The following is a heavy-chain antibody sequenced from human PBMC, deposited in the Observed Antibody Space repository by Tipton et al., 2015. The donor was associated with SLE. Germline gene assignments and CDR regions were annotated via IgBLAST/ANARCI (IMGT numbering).Heavy chain of an antibody. CDR3: ARGGDYHYMDV. CDR1: GGSISSSSYY. V-gene: IGHV4-39*07. J-gene: IGHJ6*03. Sequence: TLSLTCTVSGGSISSSSYYWGWIRQPPGKGLEWIGSIYYSGSTNYNPSLKSRVTISVDTSKNQFSLKLSSVTAADTAVYYCARGGDYHYMDVWGKGTTVTVSS. CDR2: IYYSGST.